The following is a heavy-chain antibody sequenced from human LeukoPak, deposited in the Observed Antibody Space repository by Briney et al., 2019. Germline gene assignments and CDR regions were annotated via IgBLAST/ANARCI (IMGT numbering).Heavy chain of an antibody. CDR1: GFTVSSNF. Sequence: PGGSLRLSCAASGFTVSSNFMAWVRQAPGKGLEWVSVIYGGGSTYYADSVKGRSTISRDNSQNTMYLQVNDLRAEDTVVYYCATWPGSWYGEGYWGQGTLVTVSS. V-gene: IGHV3-53*01. D-gene: IGHD3-10*01. J-gene: IGHJ4*02. CDR2: IYGGGST. CDR3: ATWPGSWYGEGY.